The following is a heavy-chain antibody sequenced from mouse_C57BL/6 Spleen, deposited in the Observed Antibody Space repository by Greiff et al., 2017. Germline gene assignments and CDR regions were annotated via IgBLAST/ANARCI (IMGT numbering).Heavy chain of an antibody. CDR2: ILPGSGSS. J-gene: IGHJ1*03. V-gene: IGHV1-9*01. Sequence: QVQLQQSGAELMKPGASVKLSCTATGYTFPGYWIEWVKQRPGNGLEWIGEILPGSGSSNYNEKFNGKAPFTADTSSNTAYMQLSSLTTEDSAIYCCARAIDYYGGYFDVWGTGTTVTVSS. D-gene: IGHD1-1*01. CDR3: ARAIDYYGGYFDV. CDR1: GYTFPGYW.